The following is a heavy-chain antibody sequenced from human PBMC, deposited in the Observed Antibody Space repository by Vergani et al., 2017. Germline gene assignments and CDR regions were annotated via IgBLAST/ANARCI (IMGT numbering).Heavy chain of an antibody. CDR1: GGTFSSYA. J-gene: IGHJ6*02. CDR2: IIPILGIA. Sequence: QVQLVQSGAEVKKPGSSVKVSCKASGGTFSSYAISWVRQAPGQGLEWMGRIIPILGIANYAQKFQGRVTITADKSTSTAYMELSSLRSEDTAVYYCAGSEYGSSSGHNGMDVGGQGTTVTVSS. CDR3: AGSEYGSSSGHNGMDV. V-gene: IGHV1-69*04. D-gene: IGHD6-6*01.